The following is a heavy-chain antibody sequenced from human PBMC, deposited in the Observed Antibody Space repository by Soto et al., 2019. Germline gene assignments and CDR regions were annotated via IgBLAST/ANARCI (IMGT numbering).Heavy chain of an antibody. Sequence: SGPTLVNPTHTLTLTCTFSGFSLSTSGMRVSWIRQPPGKALEWLARIDWDDDKLYSTSLKTRLTTSKDTSKNQAVLTMTNMDPVDTATYYCARSIVAAGNRWFDPWGQGTLVTVSS. V-gene: IGHV2-70*04. J-gene: IGHJ5*02. CDR1: GFSLSTSGMR. D-gene: IGHD6-13*01. CDR3: ARSIVAAGNRWFDP. CDR2: IDWDDDK.